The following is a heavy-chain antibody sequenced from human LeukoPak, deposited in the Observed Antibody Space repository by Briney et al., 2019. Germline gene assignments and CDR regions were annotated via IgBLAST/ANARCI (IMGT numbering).Heavy chain of an antibody. D-gene: IGHD5-18*01. CDR3: ARDRVGLVVRSSVTAMVHFDY. CDR1: GVTLTTYY. V-gene: IGHV1-18*04. Sequence: ASVKVSCKASGVTLTTYYIHWMRQAPGQGLEWMGWVNPKSGDTNYAQKLQGRVTMTTDTSTSTAYMELRSLRSDDTAVYYCARDRVGLVVRSSVTAMVHFDYWGQGTLVTVSS. CDR2: VNPKSGDT. J-gene: IGHJ4*02.